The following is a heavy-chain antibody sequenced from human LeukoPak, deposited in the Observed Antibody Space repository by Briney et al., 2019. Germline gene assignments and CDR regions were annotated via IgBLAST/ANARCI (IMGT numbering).Heavy chain of an antibody. J-gene: IGHJ4*02. Sequence: GGSLRLSCAASEFTFSSFWMHWVRQAPGKGLVWVSRIKTDGSITTYADSVKGRFTISRDNAKNTLYLQMNTLRVEDTAVYYCARSPGGRNYDLGNHYWGQGTLVTVSS. CDR3: ARSPGGRNYDLGNHY. D-gene: IGHD3-22*01. CDR2: IKTDGSIT. V-gene: IGHV3-74*03. CDR1: EFTFSSFW.